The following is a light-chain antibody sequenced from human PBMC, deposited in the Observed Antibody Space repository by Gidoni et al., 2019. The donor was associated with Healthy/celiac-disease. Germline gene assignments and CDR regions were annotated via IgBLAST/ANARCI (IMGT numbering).Light chain of an antibody. Sequence: DIVMTQTPDSLAVSLVERATTNCKSSQSVLYSSNNKNYLAWYQQKPGQPPKLLIYWASTRESGVPDRFSGSGSGTDFTLTISSLQAEDVAVYYCQQYYSTPPTFGQGTKLEIK. CDR3: QQYYSTPPT. V-gene: IGKV4-1*01. CDR1: QSVLYSSNNKNY. J-gene: IGKJ2*01. CDR2: WAS.